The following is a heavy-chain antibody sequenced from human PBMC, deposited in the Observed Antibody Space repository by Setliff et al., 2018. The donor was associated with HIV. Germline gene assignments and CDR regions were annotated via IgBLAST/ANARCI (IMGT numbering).Heavy chain of an antibody. J-gene: IGHJ5*02. D-gene: IGHD2-2*01. Sequence: GESLKISCETSGYSFTTHWIGWVRQMPGKGLEWMGVIYPGDSHTTYSPSFQGQVTTSADKSISTAYLQWSSLKASDTAMYYCARRHRIGSTNGLFDTWGQGTLVTVSS. V-gene: IGHV5-51*01. CDR3: ARRHRIGSTNGLFDT. CDR1: GYSFTTHW. CDR2: IYPGDSHT.